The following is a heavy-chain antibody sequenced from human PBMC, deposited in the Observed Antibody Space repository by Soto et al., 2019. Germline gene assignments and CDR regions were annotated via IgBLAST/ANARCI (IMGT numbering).Heavy chain of an antibody. J-gene: IGHJ4*01. CDR1: GFTFTTCA. CDR2: ISVSGDST. V-gene: IGHV3-23*01. D-gene: IGHD2-15*01. Sequence: GGSLRLSCAASGFTFTTCAMNWVRQAPGKGLEWVSTISVSGDSTYYADSVKGRFAVSRDNSKNTIYLQMNSLRAEDTAIYYCATRHLQYFSGGTCNPFDFSCHAPLVSVST. CDR3: ATRHLQYFSGGTCNPFDF.